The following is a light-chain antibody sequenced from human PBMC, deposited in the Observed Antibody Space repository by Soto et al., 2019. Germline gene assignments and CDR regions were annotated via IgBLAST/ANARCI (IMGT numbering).Light chain of an antibody. CDR2: GAS. J-gene: IGKJ1*01. Sequence: VVVTQSPGTLSLSQGERTTLSCRASQSISRYLAWYQQKPGQGPRLLIYGASSRATGTPDRFSGSGSGTDFTLTINRLEPEDFALYYCQQYASSPPTFGQGTKGDIK. V-gene: IGKV3-20*01. CDR1: QSISRY. CDR3: QQYASSPPT.